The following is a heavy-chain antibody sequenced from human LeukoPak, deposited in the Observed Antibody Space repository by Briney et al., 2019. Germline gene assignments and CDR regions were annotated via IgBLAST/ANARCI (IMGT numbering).Heavy chain of an antibody. CDR3: ARSKTYYDFWSGPTHYGMDV. Sequence: GASVKVSCKASGYTFTSYDINWVRQATGQGLEWMGWMNPNSGNTGYAQKFQGRVTMTRNTSISTAYMELSSLRSEDTAVYYCARSKTYYDFWSGPTHYGMDVWGQGTTVTVSS. CDR1: GYTFTSYD. J-gene: IGHJ6*02. D-gene: IGHD3-3*01. CDR2: MNPNSGNT. V-gene: IGHV1-8*01.